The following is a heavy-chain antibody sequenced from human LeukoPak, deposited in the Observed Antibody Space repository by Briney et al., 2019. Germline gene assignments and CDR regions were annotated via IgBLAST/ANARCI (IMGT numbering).Heavy chain of an antibody. Sequence: SETLSLTCTVSGGSISSSSYYWGWIRQPAGKGLERIGRIYTSGSTNYNPSLKSRVTISVDTSKNQFSLKLSSVTAAGTAVYYCARENSIRPYESSGYRPPKDAFDIWGQGTMVTVSS. J-gene: IGHJ3*02. D-gene: IGHD3-22*01. CDR3: ARENSIRPYESSGYRPPKDAFDI. CDR1: GGSISSSSYY. CDR2: IYTSGST. V-gene: IGHV4-61*02.